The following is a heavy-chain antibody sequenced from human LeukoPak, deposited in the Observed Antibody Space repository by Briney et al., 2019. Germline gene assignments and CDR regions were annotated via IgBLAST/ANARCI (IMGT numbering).Heavy chain of an antibody. V-gene: IGHV1-8*03. J-gene: IGHJ4*02. CDR2: MNPNSGNT. CDR1: GYTFTSYD. CDR3: ARTYTWGSYLGY. D-gene: IGHD3-16*02. Sequence: ASVKVSCKASGYTFTSYDINWVRQATGQGLEWMGWMNPNSGNTGYAQKFQGRVTITRNNSIRTAYMELSSLRSEDTAVYYCARTYTWGSYLGYWGEESLVTVSS.